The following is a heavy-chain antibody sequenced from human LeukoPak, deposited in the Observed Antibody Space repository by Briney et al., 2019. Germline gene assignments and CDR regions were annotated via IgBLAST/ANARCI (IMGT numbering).Heavy chain of an antibody. CDR3: ARGETMIYAFDI. J-gene: IGHJ3*02. V-gene: IGHV1-46*01. CDR1: XY. Sequence: XYMHXVRQAPGQGLEWMGIINPSGGSTSYAQKFQGRVTMTRDTSTSTVYMELSSLRSEDTAVYYCARGETMIYAFDIWGQGTMVTVXS. D-gene: IGHD3-22*01. CDR2: INPSGGST.